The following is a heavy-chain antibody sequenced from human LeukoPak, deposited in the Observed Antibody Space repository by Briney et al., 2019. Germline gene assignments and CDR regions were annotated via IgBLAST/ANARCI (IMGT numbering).Heavy chain of an antibody. J-gene: IGHJ3*02. D-gene: IGHD6-13*01. CDR3: AREYSTSWGDAFDI. CDR1: GFTFSSYS. Sequence: GGSLRLSCAASGFTFSSYSMNWVRQAPGKGLEWVSYISSSSGYIHYADSVKGRFTISRDNAKNSLYLRINSLRAEDTAVYYCAREYSTSWGDAFDIWGQGTMVTVSS. V-gene: IGHV3-21*01. CDR2: ISSSSGYI.